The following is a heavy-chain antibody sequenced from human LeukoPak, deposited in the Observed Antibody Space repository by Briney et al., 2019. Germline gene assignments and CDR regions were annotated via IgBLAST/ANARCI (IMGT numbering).Heavy chain of an antibody. CDR2: INPSGGST. J-gene: IGHJ3*02. V-gene: IGHV1-46*01. D-gene: IGHD4-17*01. Sequence: ASVKVSCKASGYTFTSYYMHWVRQAPGQGLEWMGIINPSGGSTSYAQKFQGRVTMTRDTSTSTVYMELGSLRSEDTAVYYCARVFGRANYGDYDDAFDIWGQGTMVTVSS. CDR1: GYTFTSYY. CDR3: ARVFGRANYGDYDDAFDI.